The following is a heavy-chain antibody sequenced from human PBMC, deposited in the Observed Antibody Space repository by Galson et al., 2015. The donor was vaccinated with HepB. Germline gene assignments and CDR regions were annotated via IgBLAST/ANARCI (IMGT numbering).Heavy chain of an antibody. D-gene: IGHD3-22*01. CDR1: GYTLTELS. V-gene: IGHV1-24*01. J-gene: IGHJ4*02. CDR3: ATDPYYYDSSGYYTVGY. CDR2: FDPEDGET. Sequence: SVKVSCKVSGYTLTELSMHWVRQAPGKGLEWMGGFDPEDGETIYAQKFQGRVTMTEDTSTDTAYMELSSLRSEDTAVYYCATDPYYYDSSGYYTVGYWGQGTLVTVSS.